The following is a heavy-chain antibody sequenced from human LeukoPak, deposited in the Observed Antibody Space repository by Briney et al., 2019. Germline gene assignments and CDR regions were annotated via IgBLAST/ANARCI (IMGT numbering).Heavy chain of an antibody. D-gene: IGHD2-15*01. Sequence: GASVKVSCKASGHTFTGYYMHWVRQAPGQGLEWMGWISPNSGATNYAQKFQGRATMTRDTSISTAYMGLSGLRSDDTAVYYCARDESGGLNYWGQGTLVTVSS. V-gene: IGHV1-2*02. CDR1: GHTFTGYY. CDR3: ARDESGGLNY. J-gene: IGHJ4*02. CDR2: ISPNSGAT.